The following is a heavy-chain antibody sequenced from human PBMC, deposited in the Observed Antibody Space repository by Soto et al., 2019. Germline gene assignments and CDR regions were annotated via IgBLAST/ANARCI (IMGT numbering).Heavy chain of an antibody. J-gene: IGHJ6*02. Sequence: SETLSLTCTVSGGSLSSSSYYWGWLRQPPGKGLVWIGSIYYSGSTYYNPSLKSRVTISVDTSKNQFSLKLSSVTVAYTAVYYCASVKPSSGMDVWGQGTMVTVSS. CDR3: ASVKPSSGMDV. V-gene: IGHV4-39*01. CDR1: GGSLSSSSYY. CDR2: IYYSGST.